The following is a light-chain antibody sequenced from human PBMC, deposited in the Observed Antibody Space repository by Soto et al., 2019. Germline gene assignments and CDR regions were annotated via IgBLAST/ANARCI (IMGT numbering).Light chain of an antibody. CDR1: SSDVGTYDL. V-gene: IGLV2-23*02. Sequence: QSALTQPASVSGSPGQSITISCTGTSSDVGTYDLVSWYQQHPGKAPKLMIYEVSKWPSGVSNRFSGSKSGNTASLTISGLQAEDEAEYYCCSYAAANTVVFGGGTKVTVL. CDR3: CSYAAANTVV. J-gene: IGLJ2*01. CDR2: EVS.